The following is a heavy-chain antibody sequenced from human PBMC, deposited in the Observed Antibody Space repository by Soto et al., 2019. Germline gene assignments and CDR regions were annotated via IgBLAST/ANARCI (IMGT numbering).Heavy chain of an antibody. CDR3: ARVRATDYEIDY. J-gene: IGHJ4*02. CDR2: IKRDGSEK. CDR1: GFMFGSYS. V-gene: IGHV3-7*01. D-gene: IGHD4-17*01. Sequence: PGGSLRLSCTASGFMFGSYSMTWVRHVPGKGLQWVANIKRDGSEKYYVDFVKGRFTISRDNADNSVFLDMTNLTVDDTATYYCARVRATDYEIDYWGQGALVTVSS.